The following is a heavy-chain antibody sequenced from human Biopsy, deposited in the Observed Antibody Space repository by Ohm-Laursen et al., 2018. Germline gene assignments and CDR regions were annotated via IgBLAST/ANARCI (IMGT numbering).Heavy chain of an antibody. CDR1: GGSISSSTTYY. V-gene: IGHV4-39*01. CDR2: IYNTETT. J-gene: IGHJ5*02. CDR3: ARHPTGFWFDP. Sequence: LSLTCTVSGGSISSSTTYYWAWLRQPPGKGLEWIGSIYNTETTFYNPSLKSRVTISVDTSTNQFSLKVSSVTAADTALYFCARHPTGFWFDPWGHGTLVTVSS.